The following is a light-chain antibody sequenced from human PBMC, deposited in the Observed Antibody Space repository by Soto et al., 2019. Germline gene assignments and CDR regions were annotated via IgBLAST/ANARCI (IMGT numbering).Light chain of an antibody. V-gene: IGKV1-5*01. CDR1: ESISDW. Sequence: DIQLTQSPPTLSASVGDRVTITCRASESISDWLAWYQQKPGKAPRLLIYDASSLESGVPSRFSGSGSGTEFTLTISSLQPDDFATYYCQHYNSYSEAFGQGTKVDIK. CDR3: QHYNSYSEA. CDR2: DAS. J-gene: IGKJ1*01.